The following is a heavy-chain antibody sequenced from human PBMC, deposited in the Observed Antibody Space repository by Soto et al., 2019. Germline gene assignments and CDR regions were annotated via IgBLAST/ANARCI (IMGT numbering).Heavy chain of an antibody. CDR1: GYTFTSYG. CDR2: ISAYNGNT. D-gene: IGHD2-15*01. V-gene: IGHV1-18*01. CDR3: ARDPYCSGGSCYDY. Sequence: GASVKVSRKASGYTFTSYGISWVRQAPGQGLEWMGWISAYNGNTNYAQKLQGRVTMTTDTSTSTAYMELRSLRSDDTAVYYCARDPYCSGGSCYDYWGQGTLVTVSS. J-gene: IGHJ4*02.